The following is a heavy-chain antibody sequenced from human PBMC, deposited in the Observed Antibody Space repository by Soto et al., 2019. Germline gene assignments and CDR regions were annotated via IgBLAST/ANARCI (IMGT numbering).Heavy chain of an antibody. Sequence: PSETPSLTCTVSGGSSNHYYCRCIRQSPGQRLQYLGCISYMGTTNYNPSIKSRVTRAVDTSKNQFSLKLTSVPASDTALYYCTKSGGGYVNSGYYGGDYASGGRGTLVTVSS. V-gene: IGHV4-59*01. CDR2: ISYMGTT. CDR3: TKSGGGYVNSGYYGGDYAS. D-gene: IGHD3-22*01. CDR1: GGSSNHYY. J-gene: IGHJ4*02.